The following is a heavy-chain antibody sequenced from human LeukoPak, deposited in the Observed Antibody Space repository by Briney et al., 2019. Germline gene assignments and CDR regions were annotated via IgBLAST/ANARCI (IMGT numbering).Heavy chain of an antibody. J-gene: IGHJ4*02. CDR2: ISGSGGST. V-gene: IGHV3-23*01. Sequence: PGGSLRLSCAASGFTFSSYAMSWVRQALGKGLEWVSAISGSGGSTYYADSVKGRFTISRDNSKNTLYLQMNSLRAEDAAVYYCAKDYYDSNYFDYWGQGTLVTVSS. CDR3: AKDYYDSNYFDY. D-gene: IGHD3-22*01. CDR1: GFTFSSYA.